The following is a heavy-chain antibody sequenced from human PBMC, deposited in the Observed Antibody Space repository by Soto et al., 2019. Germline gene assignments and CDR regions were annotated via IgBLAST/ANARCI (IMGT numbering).Heavy chain of an antibody. D-gene: IGHD3-22*01. CDR2: INWSGEDA. CDR1: GFTFDDYG. J-gene: IGHJ5*02. CDR3: ARNRSGGGYYCDP. Sequence: EVQLVESGGSVVRPGGSLRLACAASGFTFDDYGMNWVRQSPGEGLQWVSFINWSGEDARYGDSVKGQFTISRDNAKNSMYLQMNSLRAEDTALYFCARNRSGGGYYCDPWGQGTRVTVSS. V-gene: IGHV3-20*04.